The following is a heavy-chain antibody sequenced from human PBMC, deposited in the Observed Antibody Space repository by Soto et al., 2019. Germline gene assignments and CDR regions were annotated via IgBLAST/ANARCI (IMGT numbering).Heavy chain of an antibody. Sequence: HPGGSLRLSCAASGFTFSTYAMGWVRQAPGKGLEWVSTISGSGGGTYYADSVKGRFTISRDNSKNTLSLQMNSLRAEDTAVYYCAKDQKWELPHYFDYWGQGTLVTVSS. CDR1: GFTFSTYA. CDR2: ISGSGGGT. CDR3: AKDQKWELPHYFDY. J-gene: IGHJ4*02. V-gene: IGHV3-23*01. D-gene: IGHD1-26*01.